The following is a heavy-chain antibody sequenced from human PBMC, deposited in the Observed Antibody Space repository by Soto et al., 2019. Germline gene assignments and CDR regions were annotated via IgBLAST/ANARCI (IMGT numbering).Heavy chain of an antibody. CDR2: IYPDNSNT. V-gene: IGHV5-51*01. J-gene: IGHJ5*02. CDR1: GYFFAGYW. Sequence: PGESLKISCKGSGYFFAGYWIAWVRQMPGKGLEWMGIIYPDNSNTKYSRSFQGQVTISADTSCCTACLQCRSLKASDTAIYYCASQGAVLPTVPLIWFDPWGQGTLVTVSS. D-gene: IGHD1-26*01. CDR3: ASQGAVLPTVPLIWFDP.